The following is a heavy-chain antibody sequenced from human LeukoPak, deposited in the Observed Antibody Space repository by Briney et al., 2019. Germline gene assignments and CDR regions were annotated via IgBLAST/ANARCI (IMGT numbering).Heavy chain of an antibody. Sequence: GGSLRLSCAASGFTFYSYGMNWVRQAPGKGLEWVSGINRSGDSTSYADSVKGRFTISRDNSKNTLYLQMNSLRAEDTAVYYCVKDDNSGWFPPLDFWGQGTLVTVSS. CDR3: VKDDNSGWFPPLDF. J-gene: IGHJ4*02. CDR1: GFTFYSYG. CDR2: INRSGDST. V-gene: IGHV3-23*01. D-gene: IGHD6-19*01.